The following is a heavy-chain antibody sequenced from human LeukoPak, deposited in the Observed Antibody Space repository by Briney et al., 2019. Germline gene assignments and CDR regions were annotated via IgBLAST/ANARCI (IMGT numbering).Heavy chain of an antibody. CDR3: ARDVSEG. CDR1: GYTFTGYY. V-gene: IGHV1-2*02. Sequence: ASVKVSCKASGYTFTGYYMHWVRQAPGQEREGRGWINPNSGWTNYAQKFQGRVTMTRAPSISTAYMELSRLRSDDTAVYYCARDVSEGWGQGTLVTVSS. D-gene: IGHD1-14*01. CDR2: INPNSGWT. J-gene: IGHJ4*02.